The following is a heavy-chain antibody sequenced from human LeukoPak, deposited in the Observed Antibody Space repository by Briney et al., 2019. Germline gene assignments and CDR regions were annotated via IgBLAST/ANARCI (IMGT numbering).Heavy chain of an antibody. Sequence: GRSLRLSCAASGFTFSSYGMHWVRQAPGKGLEWVAVISYDGSNKYYADSVKGRFTISRDNSKNTLYLQMNSLRAEDTAVYYCAKDQGYYRGQGTLVTVSS. CDR2: ISYDGSNK. J-gene: IGHJ4*02. CDR1: GFTFSSYG. V-gene: IGHV3-30*18. CDR3: AKDQGYY.